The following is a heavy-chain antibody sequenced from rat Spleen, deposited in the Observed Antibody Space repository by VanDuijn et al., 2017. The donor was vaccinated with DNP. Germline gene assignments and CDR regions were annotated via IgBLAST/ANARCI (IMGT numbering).Heavy chain of an antibody. CDR1: GFTFSDYN. D-gene: IGHD1-1*01. V-gene: IGHV5-7*01. CDR3: TRYYDSFDY. J-gene: IGHJ2*01. Sequence: EVQVVESGGDLVQPGGSLKLSCTVSGFTFSDYNMAWVRQAPKKGLEWVATISYDGRSTSHRDSVTGRFTISRDYAKPTLYLQMDSLRSEDTATYYCTRYYDSFDYWGQGVMVTVSS. CDR2: ISYDGRST.